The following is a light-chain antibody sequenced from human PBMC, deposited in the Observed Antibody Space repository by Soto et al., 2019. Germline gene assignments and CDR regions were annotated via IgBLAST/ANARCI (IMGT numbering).Light chain of an antibody. V-gene: IGKV3-15*01. J-gene: IGKJ1*01. CDR3: QQYNNWPRT. CDR1: QSISSN. CDR2: GAS. Sequence: ERVMTQSPATLSVSPGERATLSCRASQSISSNLAWYQQKPGQAPRLLIYGASTRGTGVPARFSGSGSGTEFTLTISSLQSEDFAVYYCQQYNNWPRTFGQGTKVEIK.